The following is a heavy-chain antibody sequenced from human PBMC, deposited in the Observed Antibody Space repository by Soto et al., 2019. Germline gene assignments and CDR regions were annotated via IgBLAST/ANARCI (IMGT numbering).Heavy chain of an antibody. CDR3: ARGCSSSWATNWFDP. J-gene: IGHJ5*02. D-gene: IGHD6-13*01. Sequence: SQTLSLTCAVSGDSVSNNNATWIWIRQSPSRGLEWLGRTYYRSRWYNDYTISVRSRITINADTSKNQFSLQLNSVTPEDTAVYYCARGCSSSWATNWFDPWGQGTLVTVSS. CDR1: GDSVSNNNAT. V-gene: IGHV6-1*01. CDR2: TYYRSRWYN.